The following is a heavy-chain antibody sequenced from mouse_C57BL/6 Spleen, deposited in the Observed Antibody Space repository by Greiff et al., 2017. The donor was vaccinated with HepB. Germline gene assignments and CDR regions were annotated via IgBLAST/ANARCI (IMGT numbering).Heavy chain of an antibody. J-gene: IGHJ2*01. V-gene: IGHV1-18*01. D-gene: IGHD1-1*01. CDR3: ARESNYGDYFDY. Sequence: EVQLQQSGPELVKPGASVKIPCKASGYTFTDYNMDWVKQSHGKSLEWIGDINPNNGGTIYNQKFKGKATLTVDKSSSTAYMELRSLTSEDTAVYYCARESNYGDYFDYWGQGTTLTVSS. CDR2: INPNNGGT. CDR1: GYTFTDYN.